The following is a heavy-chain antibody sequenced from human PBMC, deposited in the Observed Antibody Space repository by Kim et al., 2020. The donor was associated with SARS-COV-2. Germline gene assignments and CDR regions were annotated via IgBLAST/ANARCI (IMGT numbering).Heavy chain of an antibody. J-gene: IGHJ5*02. CDR2: ISPYSGDT. D-gene: IGHD5-18*01. Sequence: ASVNVSCKASGYTFPNFFITWVRQAPGQGLEWLGWISPYSGDTNYAQKFQDRLTMTTDASTTTAYLELSRLRSDDTDIYYCARARIQLWSFDPWGQGTLVTVSS. V-gene: IGHV1-18*01. CDR1: GYTFPNFF. CDR3: ARARIQLWSFDP.